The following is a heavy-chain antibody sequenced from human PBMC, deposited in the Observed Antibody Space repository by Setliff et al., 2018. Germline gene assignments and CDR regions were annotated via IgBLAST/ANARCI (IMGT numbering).Heavy chain of an antibody. CDR3: GRAGKPYAIDV. CDR2: ISSTGDDI. Sequence: GGSLRLSCAASGFSLNSFRMTWIRQPPGKGLEWVSSISSTGDDIYYADPVKGRFTISRDNAENSLYLQMNSLRVEDTAVYYCGRAGKPYAIDVWGQGTMVTVSS. CDR1: GFSLNSFR. J-gene: IGHJ3*01. V-gene: IGHV3-21*01.